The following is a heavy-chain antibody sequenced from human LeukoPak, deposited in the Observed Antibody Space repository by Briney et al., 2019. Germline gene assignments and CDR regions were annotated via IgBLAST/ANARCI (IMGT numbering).Heavy chain of an antibody. CDR1: GYSISTGYC. D-gene: IGHD2-15*01. Sequence: SETLSLTCTVSGYSISTGYCWAWIRQPPGKGLEWIGSVCHSGNTYYKPSLKSRTTLSRDTSKNQFSLKLSSVTAADTAVYYCARDGGYCSGGSCYSDYWGQGTLVTVSS. V-gene: IGHV4-38-2*02. J-gene: IGHJ4*02. CDR2: VCHSGNT. CDR3: ARDGGYCSGGSCYSDY.